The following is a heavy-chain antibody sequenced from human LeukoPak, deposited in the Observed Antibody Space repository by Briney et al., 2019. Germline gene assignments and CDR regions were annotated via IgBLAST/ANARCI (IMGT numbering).Heavy chain of an antibody. V-gene: IGHV3-48*04. CDR2: ISSSGNTI. Sequence: GGSLRLSCAASGFTFNSYWMSWVRQAPGKGLEWLSYISSSGNTIFYADSVRGRFTISRDNAMNSLYLQMNSLRAEDTAVYYCASRRTVTSTDPHTFDIWGQGTMVTVSS. CDR1: GFTFNSYW. D-gene: IGHD4-17*01. J-gene: IGHJ3*02. CDR3: ASRRTVTSTDPHTFDI.